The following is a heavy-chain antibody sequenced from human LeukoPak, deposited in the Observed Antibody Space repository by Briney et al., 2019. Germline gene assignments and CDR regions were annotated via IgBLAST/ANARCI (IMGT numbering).Heavy chain of an antibody. CDR3: ANGRKNYYGSGLDYYYYGMDV. V-gene: IGHV4-34*01. D-gene: IGHD3-10*01. CDR2: INHSGST. CDR1: GGSFSGYY. Sequence: SETLSLTCAVYGGSFSGYYWSWIRQPPGKGLEWIGEINHSGSTNYNPSLKSRVTISVDTSKDQFSLKLSSVTAADTAVYYCANGRKNYYGSGLDYYYYGMDVWGQGTTVTVSS. J-gene: IGHJ6*02.